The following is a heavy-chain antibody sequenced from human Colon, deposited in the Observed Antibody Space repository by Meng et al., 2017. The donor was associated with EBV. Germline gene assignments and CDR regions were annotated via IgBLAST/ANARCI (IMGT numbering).Heavy chain of an antibody. CDR3: PNLDY. J-gene: IGHJ4*02. CDR1: RYTFPTSA. V-gene: IGHV3-73*02. Sequence: VQRVEAGGGFVPPGASLRLCCEASRYTFPTSAVHWVRQASGKGLEWVGLLPPPSRPYAPSYVASVDVRFTVSRDDSSNTAYLRMNSLKPEDTAVYYCPNLDYWGQGILVTVSS. CDR2: LPPPSRPYAP.